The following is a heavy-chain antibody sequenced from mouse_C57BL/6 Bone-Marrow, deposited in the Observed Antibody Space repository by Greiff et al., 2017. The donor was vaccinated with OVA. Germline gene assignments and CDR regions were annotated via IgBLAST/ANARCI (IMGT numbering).Heavy chain of an antibody. Sequence: EVQLVESGAELVRPGASVKLSCTASGFNIKDDYMHWVKQRPEQGLEWIGWIDPENGDTEYASKFQGKATITADTSSNTAYLQLSSLTSEDTAVYYCTTGYYGTPFAYWGQGTLVTVSA. V-gene: IGHV14-4*01. CDR1: GFNIKDDY. CDR3: TTGYYGTPFAY. CDR2: IDPENGDT. D-gene: IGHD1-1*01. J-gene: IGHJ3*01.